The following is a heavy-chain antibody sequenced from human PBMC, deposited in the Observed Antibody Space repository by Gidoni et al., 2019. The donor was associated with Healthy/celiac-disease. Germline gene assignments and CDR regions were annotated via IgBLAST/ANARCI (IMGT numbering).Heavy chain of an antibody. D-gene: IGHD2-2*01. V-gene: IGHV3-11*01. Sequence: QVQLVGSGGGLVTPGGSLSLSCAASGFTFSDYYMSWIRPAPGKGLEWVSYIRSSGSTIYYADSVKGRFTISRDNAKNSLYLQMNSLRAEDTAVYYCARISSTSLYDAFDIWGQGTMVTVSS. J-gene: IGHJ3*02. CDR3: ARISSTSLYDAFDI. CDR2: IRSSGSTI. CDR1: GFTFSDYY.